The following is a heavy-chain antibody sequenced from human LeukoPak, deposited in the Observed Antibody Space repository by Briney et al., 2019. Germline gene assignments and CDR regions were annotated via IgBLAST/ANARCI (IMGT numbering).Heavy chain of an antibody. Sequence: GGSLRLSCAASGFPFSSYSMNWVRQAPGKGLEWVSSISSSSSYIYYADSVKGRFTIYRDNAKNSLYLQMNSLRAEDTAVYYCARASMAYYFDYWGQGTLVTVSS. CDR1: GFPFSSYS. CDR3: ARASMAYYFDY. V-gene: IGHV3-21*01. CDR2: ISSSSSYI. J-gene: IGHJ4*02. D-gene: IGHD2/OR15-2a*01.